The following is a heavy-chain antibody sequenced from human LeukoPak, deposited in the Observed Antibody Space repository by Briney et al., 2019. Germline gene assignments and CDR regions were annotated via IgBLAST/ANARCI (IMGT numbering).Heavy chain of an antibody. CDR3: ARDRGSGDSFDL. Sequence: GRSLRLSCAASGFTSSSYSMHWVRQAPGKGLEWVAVIWFDGSNQYYVDSVRGRFSISRDNSKNTLYLQMNTLRAEDTGVYYCARDRGSGDSFDLWGQGAMVTVSS. CDR2: IWFDGSNQ. J-gene: IGHJ3*01. V-gene: IGHV3-33*08. D-gene: IGHD6-19*01. CDR1: GFTSSSYS.